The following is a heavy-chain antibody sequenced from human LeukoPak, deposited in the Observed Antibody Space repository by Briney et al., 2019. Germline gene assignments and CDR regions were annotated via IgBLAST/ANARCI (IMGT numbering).Heavy chain of an antibody. J-gene: IGHJ4*02. CDR3: GRSISRYSSSSGLDY. CDR2: IYYSGST. Sequence: PSETLSLTCTVSGGSISSSSYYWGWLRQPPGKGLEWIASIYYSGSTYYNPSLKSRVTISVDTSKNQFSLKLSSVTAADTAVYYCGRSISRYSSSSGLDYWGQGTLVTVSS. V-gene: IGHV4-39*01. D-gene: IGHD6-6*01. CDR1: GGSISSSSYY.